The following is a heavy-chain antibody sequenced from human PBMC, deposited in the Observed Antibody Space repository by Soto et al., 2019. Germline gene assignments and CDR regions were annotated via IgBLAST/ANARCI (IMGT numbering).Heavy chain of an antibody. CDR1: GYTFTGYY. J-gene: IGHJ4*02. CDR3: ARAVVVVAATQALRY. V-gene: IGHV1-2*06. Sequence: SVKVSCKASGYTFTGYYMHWVRQAPVQGRELMGRLNPNSGRTNYAQKFQGRVTMTRDTSISTAYMELSRLRSDHTAVYYCARAVVVVAATQALRYWGQGPLVTVSS. D-gene: IGHD2-15*01. CDR2: LNPNSGRT.